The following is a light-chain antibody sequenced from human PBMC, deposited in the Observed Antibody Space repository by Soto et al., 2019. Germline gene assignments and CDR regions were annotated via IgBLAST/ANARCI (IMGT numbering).Light chain of an antibody. J-gene: IGKJ3*01. V-gene: IGKV4-1*01. CDR2: WAS. Sequence: IVMTQSPDSLSVSLGETATIYCKSSQRVFSSSRNKNYLAWYQKKPGQPPKLLIYWASTRESGVPDRFRGSGSGTDFSLTISRLQAEDVGVYYCQHDYDGPLTFGPGTKVDIK. CDR3: QHDYDGPLT. CDR1: QRVFSSSRNKNY.